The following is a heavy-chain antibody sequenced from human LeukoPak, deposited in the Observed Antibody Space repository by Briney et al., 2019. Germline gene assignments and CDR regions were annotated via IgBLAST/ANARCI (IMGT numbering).Heavy chain of an antibody. CDR3: ARLVAATFDY. CDR1: GGSISSYY. D-gene: IGHD2-15*01. Sequence: PSETLSLTCTVSGGSISSYYWSWIRQPPGKGLEWIGYIYYSGSTNYNPSLKSRVTISVDTSKNQFSLKLSSVTAADTAVYYCARLVAATFDYWGQGTLVTVSS. CDR2: IYYSGST. V-gene: IGHV4-59*08. J-gene: IGHJ4*02.